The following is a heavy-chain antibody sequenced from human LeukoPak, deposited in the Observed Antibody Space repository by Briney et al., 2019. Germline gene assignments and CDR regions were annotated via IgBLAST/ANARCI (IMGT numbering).Heavy chain of an antibody. D-gene: IGHD1-26*01. CDR2: ISAYNGNT. CDR1: GYTFTNYG. Sequence: ASVKVSCKASGYTFTNYGISWVRQAPGQGLEWMGWISAYNGNTNYAQKLQGRVTMTTDTSTSTAYMELRSLRSDDTAVYYCARVYSGSYFSPFDYWGQGTLVTVSS. CDR3: ARVYSGSYFSPFDY. V-gene: IGHV1-18*01. J-gene: IGHJ4*02.